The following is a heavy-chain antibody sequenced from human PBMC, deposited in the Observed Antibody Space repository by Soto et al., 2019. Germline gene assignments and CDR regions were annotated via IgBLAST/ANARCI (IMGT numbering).Heavy chain of an antibody. J-gene: IGHJ4*02. CDR1: GGSISTGNW. V-gene: IGHV4-4*02. Sequence: LSLTCTVSGGSISTGNWWTWVRQSPEKGLEWIGEIFRSGNTYYNPSFKSRVTISVDNSNNQFSLRLNSVTAADTAVYYCARIGTVSLDFWGPGTLVTVSS. CDR2: IFRSGNT. D-gene: IGHD4-17*01. CDR3: ARIGTVSLDF.